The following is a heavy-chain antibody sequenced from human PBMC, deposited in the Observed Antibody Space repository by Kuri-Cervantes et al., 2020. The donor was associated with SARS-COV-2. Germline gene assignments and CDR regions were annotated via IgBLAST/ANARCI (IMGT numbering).Heavy chain of an antibody. CDR1: GFTFSNYA. CDR3: AKDRVGVQDF. Sequence: GGSLRLSCEASGFTFSNYAMHWVRQAPGKGLEWVAVISHDGKNKKCIASGKGRFTISRDNSQNTLYLHMKSLRSEDTAMYYCAKDRVGVQDFWGQGTLVTVSS. CDR2: ISHDGKNK. J-gene: IGHJ4*02. D-gene: IGHD2-21*01. V-gene: IGHV3-30*18.